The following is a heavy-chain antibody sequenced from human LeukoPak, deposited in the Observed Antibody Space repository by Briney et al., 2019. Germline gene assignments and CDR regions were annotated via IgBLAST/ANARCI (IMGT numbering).Heavy chain of an antibody. J-gene: IGHJ4*02. CDR3: ARGVSYYDILTGYYTPFGFDY. CDR1: GGSISSGSYY. CDR2: IYSSGST. V-gene: IGHV4-61*02. Sequence: SETLSLTCTVSGGSISSGSYYWSWIRQPAGKGLEWIGRIYSSGSTNYNPSLKSRVTISLDTSKNQFSLKLSSVTAADTAVYYCARGVSYYDILTGYYTPFGFDYWGQGTLVTVSS. D-gene: IGHD3-9*01.